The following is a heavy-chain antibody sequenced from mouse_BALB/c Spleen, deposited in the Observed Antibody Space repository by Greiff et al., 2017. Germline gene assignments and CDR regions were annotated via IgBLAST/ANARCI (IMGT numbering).Heavy chain of an antibody. CDR2: IDPANGNT. CDR3: ARYYYGSSHYYYAMDY. D-gene: IGHD1-1*01. Sequence: EVQRVESGAELVKPGASVKLSCTASGFNIKDTYMHWVKQRPEQGLEWIGRIDPANGNTKYDPKFQGKATITADTSSNTAYLQLSSLTSEDTAVYYCARYYYGSSHYYYAMDYWGQGTSVTVSS. J-gene: IGHJ4*01. CDR1: GFNIKDTY. V-gene: IGHV14-3*02.